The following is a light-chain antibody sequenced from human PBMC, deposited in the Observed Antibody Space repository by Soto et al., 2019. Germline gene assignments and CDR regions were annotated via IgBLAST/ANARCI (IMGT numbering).Light chain of an antibody. V-gene: IGKV4-1*01. CDR1: QSILSSANNKNF. J-gene: IGKJ5*01. CDR3: QQYHSDPIT. CDR2: WAS. Sequence: IVLTQSPDSLAVSLGERATINCKSSQSILSSANNKNFLAWFQQKSGQPPKLLIYWASTRESGVPDRFSGSGSGTDFTLTISSLQAEDVAVYYCQQYHSDPITFGQGTRLEIK.